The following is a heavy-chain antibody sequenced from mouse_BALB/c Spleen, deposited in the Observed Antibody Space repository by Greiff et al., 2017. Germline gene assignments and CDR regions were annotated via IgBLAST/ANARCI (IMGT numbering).Heavy chain of an antibody. D-gene: IGHD1-2*01. CDR2: IDPYNGGT. CDR1: GYAFTSYN. V-gene: IGHV1S135*01. Sequence: VHVKQSGPELVKPGASVKVSCKASGYAFTSYNMYWVKQSHGKSLEWIGYIDPYNGGTSYNQKFKGKATLTVDKSPSTAYMHLNSLTSEDSAVYYCARELRLRAMDYWGQGTSVTVSS. J-gene: IGHJ4*01. CDR3: ARELRLRAMDY.